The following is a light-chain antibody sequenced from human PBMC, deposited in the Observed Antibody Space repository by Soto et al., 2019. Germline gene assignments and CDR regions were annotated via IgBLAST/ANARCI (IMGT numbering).Light chain of an antibody. Sequence: QSALSQPASVSLSPGQSITISCSGTSSDLGAYNYVSWYQHHPGKVPKLLIYEVTNRPSGVSDRFSGPKSGNTASLTISGLQAEDEADYYCSSKRDSSTLFVFGTGTKVTVL. CDR1: SSDLGAYNY. CDR3: SSKRDSSTLFV. V-gene: IGLV2-14*01. J-gene: IGLJ1*01. CDR2: EVT.